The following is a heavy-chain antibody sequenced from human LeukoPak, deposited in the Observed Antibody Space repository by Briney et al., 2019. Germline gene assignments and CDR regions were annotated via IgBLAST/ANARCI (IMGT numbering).Heavy chain of an antibody. CDR1: GYSISSGYF. CDR3: ARDMEGSGWYWFDL. V-gene: IGHV4-38-2*02. D-gene: IGHD6-19*01. CDR2: IHHSERT. Sequence: PSETLSLTCSVSGYSISSGYFWAWIRPPPGKGLEWIGIIHHSERTYYNPSLGSRVTISVDTSKNQFSLKLSSVTATDTGEYFCARDMEGSGWYWFDLWGQGTLVTVSS. J-gene: IGHJ5*02.